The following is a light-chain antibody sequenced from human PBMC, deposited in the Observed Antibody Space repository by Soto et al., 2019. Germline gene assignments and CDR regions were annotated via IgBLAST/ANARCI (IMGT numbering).Light chain of an antibody. J-gene: IGLJ2*01. V-gene: IGLV2-14*01. CDR1: TSDVGGYNS. Sequence: QSVLTQPASVSGSPGQSITISCTGTTSDVGGYNSVSWYQQHPGEAPKLMIYDVSARPSGVSNRFSGSKSGNTAFLTISGLQAEDEADYYCSSYTTISTLLFGGGTKLTVL. CDR2: DVS. CDR3: SSYTTISTLL.